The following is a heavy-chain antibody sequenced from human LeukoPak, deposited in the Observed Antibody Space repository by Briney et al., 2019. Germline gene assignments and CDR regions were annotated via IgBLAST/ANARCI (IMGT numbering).Heavy chain of an antibody. V-gene: IGHV4-30-2*01. CDR1: GGSISSGGYS. Sequence: SETLSLTCAVSGGSISSGGYSWSWIRQPPGKGLEWIGYIYHSGSTYYNPSLKSRATISIDRSKNQFSLKLSSVTGADTAVYYCARGMYSSSWYVDYWGQGTLVTVSS. CDR3: ARGMYSSSWYVDY. CDR2: IYHSGST. D-gene: IGHD6-13*01. J-gene: IGHJ4*02.